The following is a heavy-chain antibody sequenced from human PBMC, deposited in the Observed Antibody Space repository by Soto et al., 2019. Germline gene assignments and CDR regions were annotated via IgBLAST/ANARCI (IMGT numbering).Heavy chain of an antibody. J-gene: IGHJ4*02. CDR3: ARDSIQQHYDFWSGYYTGADFDY. CDR2: ISSSSSTI. Sequence: ESGGGLVQPGGSLRLSCAASGFTFSSYSMNWVRQAPGKGLEWVSYISSSSSTIYYADSVKGRFTISRDNAKNSLYLQMNSLRDEDTAVYYCARDSIQQHYDFWSGYYTGADFDYWGQGTLVTVSS. D-gene: IGHD3-3*01. CDR1: GFTFSSYS. V-gene: IGHV3-48*02.